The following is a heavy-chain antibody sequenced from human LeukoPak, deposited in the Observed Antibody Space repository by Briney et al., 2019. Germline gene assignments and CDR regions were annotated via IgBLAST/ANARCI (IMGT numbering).Heavy chain of an antibody. V-gene: IGHV4-59*08. D-gene: IGHD4-23*01. Sequence: PSETLSLTCTVSGGSISSINSNYCSWIRQPPGKGLEWIGYIYNSGSTNYNPSLKSRVTISVDTSKNQFSLKLSSVTAADTAVYYCARQAGGNSGPSDYWGQGTVVTVSS. CDR3: ARQAGGNSGPSDY. CDR1: GGSISSINSNY. CDR2: IYNSGST. J-gene: IGHJ4*02.